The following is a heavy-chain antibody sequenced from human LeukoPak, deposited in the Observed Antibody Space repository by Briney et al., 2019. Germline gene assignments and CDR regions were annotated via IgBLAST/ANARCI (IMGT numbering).Heavy chain of an antibody. CDR3: AREFEYSTSGAGY. CDR2: MSILSGIT. Sequence: GESLKISCAGSGFPFSGYSMNWVRQTPGKGLEWVSSMSILSGITYYAESVKGRFTVSRDNAKNLLHLQMNSLRVEDTAIYYCAREFEYSTSGAGYWGQGTLVTVSS. D-gene: IGHD6-6*01. J-gene: IGHJ4*02. V-gene: IGHV3-21*01. CDR1: GFPFSGYS.